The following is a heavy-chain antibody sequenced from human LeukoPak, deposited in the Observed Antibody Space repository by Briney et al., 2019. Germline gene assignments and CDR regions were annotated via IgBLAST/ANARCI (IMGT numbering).Heavy chain of an antibody. CDR3: ARAHYGDYVFGY. D-gene: IGHD4-17*01. J-gene: IGHJ4*02. CDR2: IKQDGSEK. Sequence: GGSLRLSCAASGFTFSSYWMSWVRQAPGRGLEWVANIKQDGSEKYYADSVKGRFTISRDNSKNTLYLQMNSLRAEDTAVYYRARAHYGDYVFGYWGQGTLVTVSS. CDR1: GFTFSSYW. V-gene: IGHV3-7*01.